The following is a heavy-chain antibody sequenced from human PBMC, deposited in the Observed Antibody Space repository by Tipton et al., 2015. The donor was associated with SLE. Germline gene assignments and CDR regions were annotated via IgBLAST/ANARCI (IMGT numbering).Heavy chain of an antibody. CDR3: ARESRRYSGSPGAFDI. CDR2: ISAYNGNT. J-gene: IGHJ3*02. Sequence: QSGPKVKKPGASVKVSCKASGYTFTSYGISWVRQAPGQGLEWMGWISAYNGNTNYAQKLQGRVTMTTATSTGTAYMELRSLRSDDTAVYYCARESRRYSGSPGAFDIWGQGTMVTVSS. CDR1: GYTFTSYG. D-gene: IGHD1-26*01. V-gene: IGHV1-18*01.